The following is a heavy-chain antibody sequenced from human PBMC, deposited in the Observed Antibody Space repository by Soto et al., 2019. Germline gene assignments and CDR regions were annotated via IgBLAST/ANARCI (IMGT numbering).Heavy chain of an antibody. D-gene: IGHD2-21*01. CDR2: IYYSGST. V-gene: IGHV4-59*01. Sequence: SETLSLTCTVSGGSISSYYWSWIRQPPGKGLEWIGYIYYSGSTNYNPSLKSRVTISVDTSKNQFSLKLSSVTAADTAVYFCARMTMVIRDFRDSDHFGVDVWGHGTTVTVSS. CDR3: ARMTMVIRDFRDSDHFGVDV. CDR1: GGSISSYY. J-gene: IGHJ6*02.